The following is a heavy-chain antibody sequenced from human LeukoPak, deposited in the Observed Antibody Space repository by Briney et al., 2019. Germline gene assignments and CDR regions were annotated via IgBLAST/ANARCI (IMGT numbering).Heavy chain of an antibody. J-gene: IGHJ4*02. D-gene: IGHD6-13*01. CDR2: INHSGST. V-gene: IGHV4-34*01. CDR3: ARGSPIAAASCFDY. Sequence: SETLPLTCAVYGGSFSGYYWSWIRQPPGKGLEWIGEINHSGSTNYNPSLKSRVTISVDTSKNQFSLKLSSVTAADTAVYYCARGSPIAAASCFDYWGQGTLVTVSS. CDR1: GGSFSGYY.